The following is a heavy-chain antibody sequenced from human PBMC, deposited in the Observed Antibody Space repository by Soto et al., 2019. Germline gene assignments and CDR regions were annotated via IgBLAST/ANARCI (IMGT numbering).Heavy chain of an antibody. CDR3: ARVVGSSGWYYGSFDI. CDR1: GWSFSGSY. V-gene: IGHV4-34*01. J-gene: IGHJ3*02. CDR2: INQSGST. Sequence: SETLSLTCAVYGWSFSGSYWNWIRQPPGKGLEWIGEINQSGSTNYNPSLKSRVTISVDTSKNQFSLKLSSVTAADSAVYYCARVVGSSGWYYGSFDIWGPGTMVTVSS. D-gene: IGHD6-19*01.